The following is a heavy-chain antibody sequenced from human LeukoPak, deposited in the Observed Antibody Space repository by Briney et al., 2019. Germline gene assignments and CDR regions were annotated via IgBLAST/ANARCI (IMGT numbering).Heavy chain of an antibody. CDR2: IRSDGSNK. V-gene: IGHV3-30*02. D-gene: IGHD6-13*01. Sequence: GGSLRLSCAASGFTFSSSGMHWVRQAPGKGLEWVALIRSDGSNKYYADSVKGRFTVSRDNSKDTLYLQMNSLRPDDTAVYYCAKDVPSSSWYLGYWARGTLVTVST. CDR1: GFTFSSSG. J-gene: IGHJ4*02. CDR3: AKDVPSSSWYLGY.